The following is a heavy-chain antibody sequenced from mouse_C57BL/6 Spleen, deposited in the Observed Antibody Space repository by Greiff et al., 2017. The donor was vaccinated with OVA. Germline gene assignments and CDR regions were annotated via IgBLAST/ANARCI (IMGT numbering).Heavy chain of an antibody. V-gene: IGHV1-55*01. D-gene: IGHD1-1*01. CDR2: IYPGSGST. Sequence: QVQLQQSGAALVKPGASVKMSCKASGYTFTSYWITWVKQRPGQGLEWIGDIYPGSGSTNYNEKFKSKATLTVDTSSSTAYLQLSSLTSEDSAVYYCARPTVVGYYFDYWGQGTTLTVSS. J-gene: IGHJ2*01. CDR3: ARPTVVGYYFDY. CDR1: GYTFTSYW.